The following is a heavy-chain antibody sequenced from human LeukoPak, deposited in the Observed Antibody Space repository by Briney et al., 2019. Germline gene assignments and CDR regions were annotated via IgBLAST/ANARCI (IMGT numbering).Heavy chain of an antibody. CDR1: GFTFSSYG. D-gene: IGHD3-22*01. J-gene: IGHJ4*02. Sequence: PGGSLRLSCAASGFTFSSYGMSWVRQAPGKGLEWVSGISGSGGSTYYADSVEGRFTISRDNSKNTLYLQMNSLRAEDTAVYYCAKVFPYYDSSGRYFDYWDQGTLVTVSS. V-gene: IGHV3-23*01. CDR3: AKVFPYYDSSGRYFDY. CDR2: ISGSGGST.